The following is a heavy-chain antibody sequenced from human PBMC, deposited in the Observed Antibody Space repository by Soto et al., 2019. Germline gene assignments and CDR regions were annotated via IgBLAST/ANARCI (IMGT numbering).Heavy chain of an antibody. Sequence: QVQVMQSGAEVKKPGDSVKVSCKTSGYIFSDYGINWVRQAPGQGLEWMGWISGYSGNANLAQKFQGRVTMTTDKSTRTADMELRGLRSADTAVYYCAKRTSGTTWGESDYWGQGTLVTVSS. CDR1: GYIFSDYG. CDR3: AKRTSGTTWGESDY. J-gene: IGHJ4*02. CDR2: ISGYSGNA. V-gene: IGHV1-18*04. D-gene: IGHD4-17*01.